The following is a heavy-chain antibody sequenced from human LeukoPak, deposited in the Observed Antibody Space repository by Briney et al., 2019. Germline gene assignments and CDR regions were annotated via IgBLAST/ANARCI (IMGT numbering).Heavy chain of an antibody. CDR1: GYSFINYW. J-gene: IGHJ4*02. CDR2: IYPGDSDT. D-gene: IGHD1-1*01. V-gene: IGHV5-51*01. Sequence: GESLKISCKGFGYSFINYWIGWVRQMPGKGLEWMGIIYPGDSDTRYSLSFQGQVTISADKSISTAYLQWSSLKASDTAMYLCARIGGYNYMADYWGQGTLVTVSS. CDR3: ARIGGYNYMADY.